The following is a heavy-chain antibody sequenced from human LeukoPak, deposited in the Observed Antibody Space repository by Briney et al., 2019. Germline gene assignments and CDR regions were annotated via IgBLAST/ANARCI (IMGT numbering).Heavy chain of an antibody. J-gene: IGHJ6*02. Sequence: SETLSLTCTVSGGSISSGDYYWSWIRQHPGKGLEWIGYIYYSGSTYYNPSLKSRVTISVDTSKNQFSLKLSSVTAADTAVYYCARDSAYYYYYYGMDVWGQGTTVTVSS. V-gene: IGHV4-31*03. CDR1: GGSISSGDYY. CDR3: ARDSAYYYYYYGMDV. CDR2: IYYSGST.